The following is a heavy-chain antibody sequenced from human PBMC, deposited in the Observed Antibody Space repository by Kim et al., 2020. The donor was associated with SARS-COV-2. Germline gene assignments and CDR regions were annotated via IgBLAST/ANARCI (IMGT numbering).Heavy chain of an antibody. CDR3: ARDGQSLAPYALDV. D-gene: IGHD1-26*01. V-gene: IGHV3-33*01. Sequence: GGSLRLSCVASGFTFRNHGMHWVRQAPGKGLERVAFIWYDGSETEYADSVKGRFSISRDNAKNTVFLQMNSLGTEDTALYYCARDGQSLAPYALDVWGQGTTVTVSS. CDR2: IWYDGSET. CDR1: GFTFRNHG. J-gene: IGHJ6*02.